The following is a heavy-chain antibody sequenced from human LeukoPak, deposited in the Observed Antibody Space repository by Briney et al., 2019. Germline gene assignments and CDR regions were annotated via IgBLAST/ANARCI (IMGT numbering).Heavy chain of an antibody. CDR1: GYTFTSYY. V-gene: IGHV1-46*01. CDR2: INPSGGST. J-gene: IGHJ4*02. CDR3: ARTRGQQLVRQYYFDY. Sequence: ASVKVSCKASGYTFTSYYMHWVRQAPGQGLEWMGIINPSGGSTSYAQKFQGRVTMTRDTSTSTVYMELSSLRSEDTAVYYCARTRGQQLVRQYYFDYWSQGTLVTVSS. D-gene: IGHD6-13*01.